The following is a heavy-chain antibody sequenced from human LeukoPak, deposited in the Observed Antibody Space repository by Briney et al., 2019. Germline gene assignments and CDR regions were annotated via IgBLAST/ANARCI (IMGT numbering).Heavy chain of an antibody. Sequence: GGSLRLSCAASGFTFTTYWMAWVRQAPGKGLEWVANIKGDESAKHQADSVKGRFTISRDNAQNSVYLQMSSLRGEDTAVYYCARDVGGSLDYWGQGTLVTVSS. V-gene: IGHV3-7*01. CDR1: GFTFTTYW. D-gene: IGHD1-26*01. CDR2: IKGDESAK. J-gene: IGHJ4*02. CDR3: ARDVGGSLDY.